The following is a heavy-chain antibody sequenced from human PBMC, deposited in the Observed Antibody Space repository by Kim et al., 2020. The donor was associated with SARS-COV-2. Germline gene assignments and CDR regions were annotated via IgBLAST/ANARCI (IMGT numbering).Heavy chain of an antibody. D-gene: IGHD2-2*01. V-gene: IGHV3-9*01. Sequence: GGYLRLSCAASGFTFDDYAMHWVRQAPGKGLEWVSGISWSSGRIGYADSVKGRFTISRDNAKNSLYQQMNSLRADDTALYYCAKDIKAAALGGGWYFFDYWGQGTLVTVSS. CDR1: GFTFDDYA. CDR3: AKDIKAAALGGGWYFFDY. CDR2: ISWSSGRI. J-gene: IGHJ4*02.